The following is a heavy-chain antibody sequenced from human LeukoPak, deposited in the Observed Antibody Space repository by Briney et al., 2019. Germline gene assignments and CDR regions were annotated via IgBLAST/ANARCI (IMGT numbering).Heavy chain of an antibody. CDR2: IYYSGST. V-gene: IGHV4-59*01. D-gene: IGHD2-2*02. CDR3: ARGVWYCSSTSCYTGTYYYYGMDV. CDR1: GGSISSYC. Sequence: SETLSLTCTVSGGSISSYCWSWIRQPPGKGLEWIGYIYYSGSTNYNPSLKSRVTISVDTSKNQFSLKLSSVTAADTAVYYCARGVWYCSSTSCYTGTYYYYGMDVWGQGTTVTVSS. J-gene: IGHJ6*02.